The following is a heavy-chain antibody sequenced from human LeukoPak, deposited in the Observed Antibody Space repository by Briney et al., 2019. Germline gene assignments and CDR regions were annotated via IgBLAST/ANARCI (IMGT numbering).Heavy chain of an antibody. Sequence: QTGGSLRLSCAASGFTFSSYAMRWVRQAPGKGLEWVAVISYDGSNKYYADSGKGRFTISRDNSKNTLYLQMNSLRAEDTAVYYCARGEGYYDSSGYYYPFDYWGQGTLVTVSS. V-gene: IGHV3-30-3*01. D-gene: IGHD3-22*01. J-gene: IGHJ4*02. CDR1: GFTFSSYA. CDR2: ISYDGSNK. CDR3: ARGEGYYDSSGYYYPFDY.